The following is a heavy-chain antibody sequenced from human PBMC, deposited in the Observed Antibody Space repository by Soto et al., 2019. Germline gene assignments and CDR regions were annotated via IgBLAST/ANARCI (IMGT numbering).Heavy chain of an antibody. V-gene: IGHV4-59*01. J-gene: IGHJ6*02. D-gene: IGHD6-6*01. CDR2: IYYSGST. CDR3: ARDSSSSEDYYGMDV. Sequence: PSETLSLTCTVSGGSISSYYWSWIRQPPGKGLEWIGYIYYSGSTNYNPSLKSRVTMSVDTSKNQFSLKLSSVTAADTAVYYCARDSSSSEDYYGMDVWGQGTTVTVSS. CDR1: GGSISSYY.